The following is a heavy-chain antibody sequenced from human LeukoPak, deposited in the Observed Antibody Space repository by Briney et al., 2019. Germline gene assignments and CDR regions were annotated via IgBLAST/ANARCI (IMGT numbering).Heavy chain of an antibody. J-gene: IGHJ4*02. CDR2: ISGSGGST. CDR1: GFTFSSYA. Sequence: PGGSLRLSCAASGFTFSSYAMSWVRQAPGKGLEWVSAISGSGGSTYYADHVKGRFNISRNNSKNTVYLQMNSLRADDTAVYYCAKDKEDGGFDYWGQGTLVTVSS. D-gene: IGHD3-10*01. CDR3: AKDKEDGGFDY. V-gene: IGHV3-23*01.